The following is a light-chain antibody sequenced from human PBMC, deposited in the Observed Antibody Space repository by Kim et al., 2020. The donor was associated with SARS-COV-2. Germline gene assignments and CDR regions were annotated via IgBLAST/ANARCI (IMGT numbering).Light chain of an antibody. Sequence: LSPGESAPLSCRASQSVSSYLAWYQQRPGQAPRLLIYDTSNRATGIPARFSGSGSGTDFTLTISSLEPEDFAVYSCQQRSHWPPTFGGGTKVDIK. CDR1: QSVSSY. CDR3: QQRSHWPPT. V-gene: IGKV3-11*01. J-gene: IGKJ4*01. CDR2: DTS.